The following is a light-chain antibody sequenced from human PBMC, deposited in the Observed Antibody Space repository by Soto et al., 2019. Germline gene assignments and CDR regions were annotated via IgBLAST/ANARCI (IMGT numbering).Light chain of an antibody. J-gene: IGKJ2*01. CDR2: ERS. Sequence: DIQMTQSPSSLSASIVDKVTITCLASKSISPYLNWYQHKPGKAPKLLIYERSTLQTGVPSRFSGRGSGDDFTLTITRLQPEDFATYSCQQSYSSSATMFGQGPKGDIK. CDR3: QQSYSSSATM. V-gene: IGKV1-39*01. CDR1: KSISPY.